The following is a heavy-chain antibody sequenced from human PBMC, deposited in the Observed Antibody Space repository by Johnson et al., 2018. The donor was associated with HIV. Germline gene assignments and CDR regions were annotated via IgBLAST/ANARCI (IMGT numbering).Heavy chain of an antibody. CDR3: ARDRYCSGGSCYLRSRADAFDI. Sequence: EVQLVESGGGLVQPGGSLRLSCAASGFTFSPYWMHWVRQAPGQGLVWVSRIISDVSSAIYTDSVTGRFTISRANTKNTLYLQMNSLRAEDTAVYYCARDRYCSGGSCYLRSRADAFDIWGQGTLVTVSS. CDR1: GFTFSPYW. D-gene: IGHD2-15*01. J-gene: IGHJ3*02. V-gene: IGHV3-74*01. CDR2: IISDVSSA.